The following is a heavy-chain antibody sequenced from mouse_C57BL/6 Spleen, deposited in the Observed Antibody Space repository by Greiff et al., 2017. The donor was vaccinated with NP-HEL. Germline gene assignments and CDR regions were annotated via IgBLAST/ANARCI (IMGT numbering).Heavy chain of an antibody. V-gene: IGHV1-22*01. CDR2: INPNNGGT. J-gene: IGHJ3*01. CDR1: GYTFTDYN. Sequence: EVQLQQSGPELVKPGASVKMSCKASGYTFTDYNMHWVKQSNGKSLEWIGYINPNNGGTSYNQKFKGKATLTVNKSASTAYMELRSVTSEDSAVSSCARDGSSLPCFAYWGQGTLVTVSA. CDR3: ARDGSSLPCFAY. D-gene: IGHD1-1*01.